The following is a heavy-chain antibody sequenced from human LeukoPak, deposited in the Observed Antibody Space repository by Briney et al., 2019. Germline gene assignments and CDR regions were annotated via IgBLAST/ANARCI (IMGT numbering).Heavy chain of an antibody. CDR2: IALSDSQA. CDR3: TWGISSTKIDS. J-gene: IGHJ4*02. V-gene: IGHV5-10-1*01. D-gene: IGHD3-16*01. Sequence: GESLTISCKDFDSSLTFYWISWVRQMPGKGLEWMGKIALSDSQATYNPSFQGHVTISADKSINTVYLYWSSLEASDTAMYYCTWGISSTKIDSWGQGTLVTVSS. CDR1: DSSLTFYW.